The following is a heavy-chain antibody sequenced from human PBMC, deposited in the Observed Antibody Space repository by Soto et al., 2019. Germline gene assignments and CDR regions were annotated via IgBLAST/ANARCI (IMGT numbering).Heavy chain of an antibody. Sequence: QVQLQESGPGLVKPSETLSLTCTVSGGSVSSGSYYWSWIRQPPGKGLEWIGYIYYSGSTNYNPSLKSRGTRSVDTSKNQFALKRSAVTAADTAVEYWASRYGSPWGFDDGGQGTLVTVSA. V-gene: IGHV4-61*01. D-gene: IGHD4-17*01. CDR3: ASRYGSPWGFDD. J-gene: IGHJ4*02. CDR1: GGSVSSGSYY. CDR2: IYYSGST.